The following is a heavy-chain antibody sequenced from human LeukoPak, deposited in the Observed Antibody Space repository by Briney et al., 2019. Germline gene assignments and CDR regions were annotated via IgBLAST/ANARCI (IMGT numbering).Heavy chain of an antibody. CDR2: IYYSGST. V-gene: IGHV4-39*07. CDR3: ARDLHPHSSDWYRGFWYYYYYMDV. CDR1: GGSISSSSYY. Sequence: PSETLSLTCTVSGGSISSSSYYWGWIRQPPGKGLEWIGSIYYSGSTYYNPSLKSRVTISVDTSKNQFSLKLSSVTAADTAVYYCARDLHPHSSDWYRGFWYYYYYMDVWGKGTTVTVSS. D-gene: IGHD6-19*01. J-gene: IGHJ6*03.